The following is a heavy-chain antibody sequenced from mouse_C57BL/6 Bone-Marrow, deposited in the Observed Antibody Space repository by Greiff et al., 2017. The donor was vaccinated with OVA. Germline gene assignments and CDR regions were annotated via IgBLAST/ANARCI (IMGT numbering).Heavy chain of an antibody. V-gene: IGHV1-47*01. J-gene: IGHJ3*01. D-gene: IGHD1-1*01. CDR1: GYTFTTYP. CDR2: FHPYNDDT. Sequence: QVQLKESGAELVKPGASVKMSCKASGYTFTTYPIEWMKQNHGKSLEWIGNFHPYNDDTKYNEKFKGKATLTVEKSSSTVYLELSRLTSDDSAVYYWPLTTVVAPRFAYWGQGTLVTVSA. CDR3: PLTTVVAPRFAY.